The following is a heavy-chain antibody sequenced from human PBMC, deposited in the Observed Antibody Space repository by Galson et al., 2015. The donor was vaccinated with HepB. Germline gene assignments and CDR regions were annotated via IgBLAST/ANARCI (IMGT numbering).Heavy chain of an antibody. J-gene: IGHJ4*02. CDR3: ALYDSSGQGLSD. Sequence: SLRLSCAASGFTVSSNYMSWVRQAPGKGLEWVSVIYSGGSTYYADSVKGRFTISRDNSKNTLYLQMNSLRAEDTAVYYCALYDSSGQGLSDWGQGTLVTVSS. CDR2: IYSGGST. V-gene: IGHV3-53*01. CDR1: GFTVSSNY. D-gene: IGHD3-22*01.